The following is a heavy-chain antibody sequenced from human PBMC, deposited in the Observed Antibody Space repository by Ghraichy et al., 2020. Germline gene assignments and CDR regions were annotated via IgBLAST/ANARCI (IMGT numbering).Heavy chain of an antibody. J-gene: IGHJ4*02. CDR3: ARVATRLPSGDFDY. D-gene: IGHD6-25*01. CDR1: GYTFTSYD. CDR2: MNPNSGNT. V-gene: IGHV1-8*03. Sequence: ASVKVSCKASGYTFTSYDINWVRQATGQGLEWMGWMNPNSGNTGYAQKFQGRVTITRNTSISTAYMELSSLRSEDTAVYYCARVATRLPSGDFDYWGQGTLVTVSS.